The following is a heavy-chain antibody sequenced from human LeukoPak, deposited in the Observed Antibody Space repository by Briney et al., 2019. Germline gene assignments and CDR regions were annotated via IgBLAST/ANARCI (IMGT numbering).Heavy chain of an antibody. CDR3: AKDLTGTTSGFDY. CDR2: INHSGST. CDR1: GGSFSGYY. J-gene: IGHJ4*02. D-gene: IGHD1-20*01. V-gene: IGHV4-34*01. Sequence: PSETLSLTCAVYGGSFSGYYWSWIRQPPGKGLEWIGEINHSGSTNYNPSLKSRVTISVDTSKNQFSLKLSSVTAADTAVYYCAKDLTGTTSGFDYWGQGTLVTVSS.